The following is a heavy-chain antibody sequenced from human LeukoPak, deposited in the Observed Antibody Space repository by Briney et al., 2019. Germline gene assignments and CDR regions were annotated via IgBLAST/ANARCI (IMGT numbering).Heavy chain of an antibody. D-gene: IGHD3-9*01. CDR3: AKVGVAYYDILTGLRNGPHPNRYYYYGMDV. CDR1: GYTFTGYY. V-gene: IGHV1-2*02. J-gene: IGHJ6*02. CDR2: INPNSGGT. Sequence: GASVKVSCKASGYTFTGYYMHWVRQAPGQGLEWMGWINPNSGGTNYAQKFQGRVTMTRDTSISTAYMELSRLRSDDTAVYYCAKVGVAYYDILTGLRNGPHPNRYYYYGMDVWGQGPTVPVPS.